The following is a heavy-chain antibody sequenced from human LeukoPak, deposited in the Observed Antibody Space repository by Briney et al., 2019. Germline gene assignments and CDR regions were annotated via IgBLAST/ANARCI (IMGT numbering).Heavy chain of an antibody. J-gene: IGHJ4*02. V-gene: IGHV3-48*04. CDR2: ISSSSSTI. Sequence: GGSLRLSCAASGFTFSSYSMNWVRQAPGKGLEWVSYISSSSSTIHYADSVKGRFTISRDNAKNSLYLQMNSLRAEDTAVYYCARGYCSSTSCYTDFDYWGQGTLVTVSS. CDR1: GFTFSSYS. CDR3: ARGYCSSTSCYTDFDY. D-gene: IGHD2-2*02.